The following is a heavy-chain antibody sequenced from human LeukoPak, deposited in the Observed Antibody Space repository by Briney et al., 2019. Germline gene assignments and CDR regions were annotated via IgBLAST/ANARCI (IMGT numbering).Heavy chain of an antibody. CDR2: IYYSGST. CDR1: GGSISSNTYY. V-gene: IGHV4-61*05. CDR3: ARAPSGYDAKRHMDV. D-gene: IGHD5-12*01. Sequence: SETLSLTCTVSGGSISSNTYYWGWIREPPGKGLEWIGYIYYSGSTNYNPSLKSRVTISVDTSKNQFSLKLSSVTAADTAVYYCARAPSGYDAKRHMDVWGKGTTVTISS. J-gene: IGHJ6*03.